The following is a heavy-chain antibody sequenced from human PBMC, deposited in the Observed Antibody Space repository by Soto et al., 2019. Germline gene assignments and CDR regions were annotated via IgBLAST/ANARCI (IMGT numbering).Heavy chain of an antibody. Sequence: QVQLVESGGGLVKPGGSLRLSCAASGFTFSDYYMSWVRQAPGKGLEWVSYIRSSGSTIYYADSVKGRFTISRDNAKNSLYLQMNSLRAEDPAVYYCAIEPLPGATYYYYYGMDVWGQGTTVTVSS. D-gene: IGHD1-1*01. CDR3: AIEPLPGATYYYYYGMDV. CDR2: IRSSGSTI. J-gene: IGHJ6*02. V-gene: IGHV3-11*01. CDR1: GFTFSDYY.